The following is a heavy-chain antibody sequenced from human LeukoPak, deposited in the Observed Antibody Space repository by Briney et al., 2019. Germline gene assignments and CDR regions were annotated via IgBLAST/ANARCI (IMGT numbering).Heavy chain of an antibody. V-gene: IGHV3-73*01. J-gene: IGHJ4*02. D-gene: IGHD1-26*01. CDR2: IRSKANSYAT. Sequence: GGSLRLSCAASGFTFSGSAMHWVRQASGKGLEWGGRIRSKANSYATAYAASVKGRFTISRDDSENTAYLQMNSLKTEDTAVYYCTRSLPIVGAPYYFDYWGQGTLVTVSS. CDR1: GFTFSGSA. CDR3: TRSLPIVGAPYYFDY.